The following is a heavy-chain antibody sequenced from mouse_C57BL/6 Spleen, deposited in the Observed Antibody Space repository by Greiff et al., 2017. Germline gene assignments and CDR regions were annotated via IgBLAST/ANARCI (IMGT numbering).Heavy chain of an antibody. Sequence: QVQLPQPGSELVMPGASVTLSCKSSGYTFPRYWMHWVKQRPGQGLEWIGEIDPSDSYTNYNQKFKGQSPLTVDKSSSTAYMQLSSLTSEDSAVYYCATDYGSSYFDYWGQGTTLTVSS. J-gene: IGHJ2*01. V-gene: IGHV1-69*01. CDR1: GYTFPRYW. CDR2: IDPSDSYT. CDR3: ATDYGSSYFDY. D-gene: IGHD1-1*01.